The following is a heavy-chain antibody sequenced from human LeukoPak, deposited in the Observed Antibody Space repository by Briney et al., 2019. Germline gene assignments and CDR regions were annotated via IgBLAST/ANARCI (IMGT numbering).Heavy chain of an antibody. CDR2: IVVASGNT. CDR1: SYSFTSYG. D-gene: IGHD1-7*01. J-gene: IGHJ4*02. V-gene: IGHV1-58*02. Sequence: VASVKVSCKASSYSFTSYGINWVRQAPGQGLEWIGWIVVASGNTNYAQKFQERVTITRDMSTSTAYMELSSLRSEDTAVYYCATGLNYVFDYWGQGTLVTVSS. CDR3: ATGLNYVFDY.